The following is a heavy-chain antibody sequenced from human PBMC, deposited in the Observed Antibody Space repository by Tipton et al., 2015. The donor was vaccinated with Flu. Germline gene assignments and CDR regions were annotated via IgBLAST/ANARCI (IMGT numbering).Heavy chain of an antibody. CDR3: ARGQGNSGWRYFAY. Sequence: TLSLTCNVSGGSLSGYYWSWIRQPAGKGLEWIGRIYTSGNTNYSPSLKSRVTMSVDTSKNQFSLKLSSMTAADTAVYYCARGQGNSGWRYFAYWGQGTLVTVSS. V-gene: IGHV4-4*07. CDR1: GGSLSGYY. J-gene: IGHJ4*02. D-gene: IGHD6-19*01. CDR2: IYTSGNT.